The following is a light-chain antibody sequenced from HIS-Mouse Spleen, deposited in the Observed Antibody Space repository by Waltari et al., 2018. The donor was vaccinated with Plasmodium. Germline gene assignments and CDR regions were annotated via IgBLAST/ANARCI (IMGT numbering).Light chain of an antibody. CDR1: QSISSW. Sequence: DIQMTQSPSTLSASVGDSVPITCRASQSISSWLAWYQQKPGKAPKLLLYKASRLESGVPSRFSGRGSGTEFTLTISSLQPDDFATYYCQQYNSYWTFGQGTKVEIK. CDR2: KAS. CDR3: QQYNSYWT. J-gene: IGKJ1*01. V-gene: IGKV1-5*03.